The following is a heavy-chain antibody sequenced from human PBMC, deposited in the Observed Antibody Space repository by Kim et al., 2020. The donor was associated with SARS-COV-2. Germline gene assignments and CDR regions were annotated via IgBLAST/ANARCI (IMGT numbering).Heavy chain of an antibody. J-gene: IGHJ4*02. CDR3: AKEGYCSGGSCSPVDY. CDR2: ISGSGGST. D-gene: IGHD2-15*01. Sequence: GGSLRLSCAASGFTFSSYAMSWVRQAPGKGLEWVSAISGSGGSTYYADSVKGRFTISRDNSKNTLYLQMNSLRAEDTAVYYCAKEGYCSGGSCSPVDYWGQGTLVTVSS. V-gene: IGHV3-23*01. CDR1: GFTFSSYA.